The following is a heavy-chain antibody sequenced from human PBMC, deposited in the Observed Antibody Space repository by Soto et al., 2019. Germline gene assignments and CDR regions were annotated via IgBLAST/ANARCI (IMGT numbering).Heavy chain of an antibody. Sequence: ASVNVSCKSSGYTFPSYAIHWVRQAPGQRLEWMGWINAGNGNTKYSQKFQGRVTITRDTSASTAYMELSSLRSEDTAVYYCARDRYNWNSAFDYWGQGTLVTVSS. V-gene: IGHV1-3*01. CDR2: INAGNGNT. CDR3: ARDRYNWNSAFDY. D-gene: IGHD1-7*01. J-gene: IGHJ4*02. CDR1: GYTFPSYA.